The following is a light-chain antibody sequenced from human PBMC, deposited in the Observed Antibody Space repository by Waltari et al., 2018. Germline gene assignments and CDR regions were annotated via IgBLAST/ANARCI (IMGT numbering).Light chain of an antibody. CDR2: EGN. V-gene: IGLV2-23*03. Sequence: QSALTQPASVSGSPGQSITLSCTGTSSDVGSYNLVSWYQQRPGKAPRHMIYEGNKGPSGGSICFSGSRPGNTASLAISGLQAEDEADYYCCSYAGSPTFVIFGGGSKLTVL. CDR1: SSDVGSYNL. CDR3: CSYAGSPTFVI. J-gene: IGLJ2*01.